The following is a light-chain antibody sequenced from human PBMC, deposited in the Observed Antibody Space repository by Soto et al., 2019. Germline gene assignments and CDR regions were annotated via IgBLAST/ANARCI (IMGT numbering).Light chain of an antibody. CDR1: QSISSY. CDR3: QQSYSTPQT. CDR2: AAS. Sequence: DIQMTQSPSSLSASVGDRVTITCRASQSISSYLNWYQQKPGKAPKLLIYAASSLQSGVPPRFSGSGSGTEFTLTIISLQPEDFATYFCQQSYSTPQTFGQGTKVDIK. J-gene: IGKJ1*01. V-gene: IGKV1-39*01.